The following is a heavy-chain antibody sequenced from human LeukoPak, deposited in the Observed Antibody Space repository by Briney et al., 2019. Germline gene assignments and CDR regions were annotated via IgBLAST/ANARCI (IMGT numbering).Heavy chain of an antibody. V-gene: IGHV1-24*01. J-gene: IGHJ3*02. CDR2: FDTEDGET. Sequence: ASVTVSCKVSGYTLTELAMHWVRQAPGKGLEWMGGFDTEDGETIYAQKFQGRVTMTEDTSTDTAYMGLSSLRSVDTAVYYCATGNWNDAFDIWGQGTMVTVSS. CDR1: GYTLTELA. D-gene: IGHD1-1*01. CDR3: ATGNWNDAFDI.